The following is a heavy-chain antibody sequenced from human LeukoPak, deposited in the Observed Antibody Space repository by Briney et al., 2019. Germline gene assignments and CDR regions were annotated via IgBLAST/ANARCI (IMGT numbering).Heavy chain of an antibody. CDR3: AREEVDYYDSSGPRWFDP. Sequence: ASVKVSGKASGYTFTSYYMHWVRQAPGQGREGMGIINPSGGSTSYAQKFQGRVTMTRDMSTSTVYMELSSLRSEATAVYYCAREEVDYYDSSGPRWFDPWGQGTLVTVSS. D-gene: IGHD3-22*01. CDR2: INPSGGST. CDR1: GYTFTSYY. J-gene: IGHJ5*02. V-gene: IGHV1-46*01.